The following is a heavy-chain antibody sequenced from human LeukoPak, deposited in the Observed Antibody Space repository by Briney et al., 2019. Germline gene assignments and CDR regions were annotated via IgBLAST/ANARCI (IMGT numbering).Heavy chain of an antibody. CDR3: ARVGDWNDLDY. Sequence: KPSETLSLTCTVSGGSISPYYWSWIRQTPGKGLEWIGYILYSGTTTNYNPSLKSRVTISVDTSKNQFSLKLSSVTAADTAVYYCARVGDWNDLDYWGQGTLVTVSS. V-gene: IGHV4-59*01. J-gene: IGHJ4*02. CDR2: ILYSGTTT. CDR1: GGSISPYY. D-gene: IGHD1-1*01.